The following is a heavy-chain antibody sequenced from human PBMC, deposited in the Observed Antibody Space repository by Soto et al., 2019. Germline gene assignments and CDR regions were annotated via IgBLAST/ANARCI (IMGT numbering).Heavy chain of an antibody. CDR3: ARGRSMLLEVAGPVDY. CDR1: GGCFSGYY. J-gene: IGHJ4*02. Sequence: QVQLQQWGAGLLKPSETLSLTCAVYGGCFSGYYWSWIRQPPGKGLEWIGEINHSGSTNYNPSLKSRVTISVATSKNQFSRKPSSVTAADTAVDYCARGRSMLLEVAGPVDYWGKETQVTVSS. D-gene: IGHD6-19*01. V-gene: IGHV4-34*01. CDR2: INHSGST.